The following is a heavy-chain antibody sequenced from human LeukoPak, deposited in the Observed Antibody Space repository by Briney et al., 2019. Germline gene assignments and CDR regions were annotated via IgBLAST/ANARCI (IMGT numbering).Heavy chain of an antibody. CDR2: ISGSST. J-gene: IGHJ6*03. D-gene: IGHD4-17*01. Sequence: GGTLRLSCAASGFMFSSYAMSWVRQAPGKGLEWVSAISGSSTNYADPVKGRFTISRDNSKNTLYLQMNSLRAEDTAVYYCAKAGRGYGDYVDYMDVWGKGTTVTVSS. CDR3: AKAGRGYGDYVDYMDV. CDR1: GFMFSSYA. V-gene: IGHV3-23*01.